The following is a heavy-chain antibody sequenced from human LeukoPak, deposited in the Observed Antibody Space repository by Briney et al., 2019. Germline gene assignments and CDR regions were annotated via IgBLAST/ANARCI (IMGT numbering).Heavy chain of an antibody. V-gene: IGHV3-21*01. CDR2: ISSSSSYI. D-gene: IGHD3-10*01. CDR1: GFTFSSYS. J-gene: IGHJ6*02. CDR3: ARDRRGVTSYYYYGMDV. Sequence: GGSLRLSCAASGFTFSSYSMNWVRQAPGKGLEWVSSISSSSSYIYYADSVKGRFTISRDNAKNSLYLQMNSLRAEDTAVYYCARDRRGVTSYYYYGMDVWGQGTTVTVSS.